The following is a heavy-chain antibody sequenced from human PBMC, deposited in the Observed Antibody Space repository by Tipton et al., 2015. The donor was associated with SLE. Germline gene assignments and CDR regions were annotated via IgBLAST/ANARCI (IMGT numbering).Heavy chain of an antibody. V-gene: IGHV3-30*14. CDR1: GFTFSSYV. J-gene: IGHJ3*02. CDR3: ATLWDYDSSGYYYDAFDI. D-gene: IGHD3-22*01. Sequence: RSLRLSCEASGFTFSSYVMHWVRQAPGKGLEWVAVISYDGSNKYYADSVKGRFTISRDNSKNTLYLQMNSLRAEDTAVYYCATLWDYDSSGYYYDAFDIWGQATMVTFSS. CDR2: ISYDGSNK.